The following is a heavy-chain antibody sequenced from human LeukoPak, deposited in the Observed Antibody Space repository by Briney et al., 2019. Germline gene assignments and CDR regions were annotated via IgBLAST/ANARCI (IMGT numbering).Heavy chain of an antibody. J-gene: IGHJ4*02. CDR2: IYSGGST. V-gene: IGHV3-53*01. CDR3: AKKGQADDGGKPD. Sequence: GGSLRLSCAASGFTVSSNYMSWVRQAPGKGLEWVSVIYSGGSTYYADSVKGRFTISRDNSKNTLYLQMNSLRAEDTAVYYCAKKGQADDGGKPDWGQGTLVTVSS. CDR1: GFTVSSNY.